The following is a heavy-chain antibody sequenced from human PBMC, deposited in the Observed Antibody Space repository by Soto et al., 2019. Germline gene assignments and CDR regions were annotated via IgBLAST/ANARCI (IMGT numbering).Heavy chain of an antibody. J-gene: IGHJ4*02. CDR2: IKSDGSGT. V-gene: IGHV3-74*01. CDR1: GFTFSSYW. D-gene: IGHD3-22*01. Sequence: EVPLVESGGGLVQPGESLTLCCAASGFTFSSYWMHWVRQAPGKGLVWVSRIKSDGSGTYYADFVKGRLTISRDNAKNTLYLQMNSLRVEDTAVYFCARGDADRYDGNGYLGRHWGQGTLVTVSS. CDR3: ARGDADRYDGNGYLGRH.